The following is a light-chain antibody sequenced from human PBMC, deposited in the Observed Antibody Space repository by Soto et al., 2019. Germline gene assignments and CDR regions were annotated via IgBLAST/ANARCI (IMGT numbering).Light chain of an antibody. J-gene: IGKJ1*01. CDR1: ENVRTF. V-gene: IGKV3-20*01. Sequence: EVVLTQSPATLSLSPGERATLSCRASENVRTFVDWYQQKPGQAPRLLIHGASNRATGIPDRFSGSGSGTDFTLTIGRLEPEDFAVYYCQQYGSSGTFGQGTKVDIK. CDR2: GAS. CDR3: QQYGSSGT.